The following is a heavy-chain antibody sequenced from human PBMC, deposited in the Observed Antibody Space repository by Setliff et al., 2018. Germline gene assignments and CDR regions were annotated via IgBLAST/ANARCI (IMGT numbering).Heavy chain of an antibody. CDR2: MNPNSGHT. V-gene: IGHV1-8*03. D-gene: IGHD2-15*01. J-gene: IGHJ5*02. CDR1: GNTFTSYD. Sequence: ASVKVSCKASGNTFTSYDINWVRQATGQGLEWMGWMNPNSGHTGYAQKFQGRVTITRNTSISTTYMELSSLRSEDTAVYYCARGSRSGGKGGYNWFDPWGQGTLVTVSS. CDR3: ARGSRSGGKGGYNWFDP.